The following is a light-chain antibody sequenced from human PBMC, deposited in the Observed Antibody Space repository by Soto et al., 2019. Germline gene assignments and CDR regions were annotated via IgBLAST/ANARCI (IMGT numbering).Light chain of an antibody. Sequence: EVVMTQSPATLSVSPGERATLSCRASQSIISNLAWYQQKAGQAPRLLMYGASTRATGVPARFSGSGSGTEFTLTISSLQSEDCAIYYCQEYNHWPAYTFEQRPKLEIK. CDR3: QEYNHWPAYT. CDR1: QSIISN. V-gene: IGKV3-15*01. CDR2: GAS. J-gene: IGKJ2*01.